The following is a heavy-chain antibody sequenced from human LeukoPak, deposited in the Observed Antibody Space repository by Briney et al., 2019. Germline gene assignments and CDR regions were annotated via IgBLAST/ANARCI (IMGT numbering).Heavy chain of an antibody. J-gene: IGHJ4*02. V-gene: IGHV3-33*01. D-gene: IGHD3-10*01. CDR2: IWYDGSNK. CDR1: GFTFSSYG. CDR3: ARDLYGSGSPFDY. Sequence: PGGSLRLSCAASGFTFSSYGMHWVRQAPGKGLEGVAVIWYDGSNKYYADSVKGRFTISRDNSKNTLYLQMNSLRAEDTAVYYCARDLYGSGSPFDYWGQGTLVTVSS.